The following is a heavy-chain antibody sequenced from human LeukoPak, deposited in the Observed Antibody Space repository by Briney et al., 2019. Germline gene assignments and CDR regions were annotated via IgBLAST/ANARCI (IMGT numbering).Heavy chain of an antibody. D-gene: IGHD3-22*01. Sequence: SETLSLTCTVSGGSISSGGYYWSWIRQHPGKGLEWIGYIYYSGSTYYNPSLKSRVTISVDTSKNQFSLKLSSVTAADTAVYYCASYCSSTSCQGNYYDSSGYSSWGQGTLVTVSS. CDR2: IYYSGST. CDR3: ASYCSSTSCQGNYYDSSGYSS. CDR1: GGSISSGGYY. J-gene: IGHJ4*02. V-gene: IGHV4-31*03.